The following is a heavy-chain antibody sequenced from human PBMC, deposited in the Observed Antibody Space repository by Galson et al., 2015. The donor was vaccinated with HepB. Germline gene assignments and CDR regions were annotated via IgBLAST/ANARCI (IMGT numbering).Heavy chain of an antibody. CDR2: ISSSSSYI. Sequence: SLRLSCAASGFTFSSYSMNWVRQAPGKGLEWVSSISSSSSYIYYADSVKGRFTISRDNAKNSLYLQMNSLRAEDTAVYYCARDNYPVVPARNYYGMDVWGQGTTVTVSS. CDR3: ARDNYPVVPARNYYGMDV. CDR1: GFTFSSYS. D-gene: IGHD2-2*01. J-gene: IGHJ6*02. V-gene: IGHV3-21*01.